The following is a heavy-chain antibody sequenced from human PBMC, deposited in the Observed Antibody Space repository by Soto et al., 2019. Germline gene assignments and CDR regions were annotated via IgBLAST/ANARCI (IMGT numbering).Heavy chain of an antibody. CDR2: INPNSGGT. V-gene: IGHV1-2*02. D-gene: IGHD3-22*01. Sequence: GASVKVSYKASGYTFTSYYMHWVRQAPGQGLEWMGWINPNSGGTNYAQKFQGRVTMTRDTSISTAYMELSRLRSDDTAVYYCARDPTYYYDSSGSFDPWGQGTLVTVSS. CDR1: GYTFTSYY. CDR3: ARDPTYYYDSSGSFDP. J-gene: IGHJ5*02.